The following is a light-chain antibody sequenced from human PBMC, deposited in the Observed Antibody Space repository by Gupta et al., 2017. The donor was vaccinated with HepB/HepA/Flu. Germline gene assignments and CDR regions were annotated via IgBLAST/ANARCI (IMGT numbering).Light chain of an antibody. CDR1: NVGTKS. Sequence: SYVLTQPPSVSVAPGETATVTCGGDNVGTKSGHWYQQKPGQAPVLVIYYDTNRPSGIPVRFSGFNSGNMATLTVSRVEAGDEADYYCQVWDNNSDHWVFGGGTKVTVL. CDR3: QVWDNNSDHWV. J-gene: IGLJ3*02. V-gene: IGLV3-21*04. CDR2: YDT.